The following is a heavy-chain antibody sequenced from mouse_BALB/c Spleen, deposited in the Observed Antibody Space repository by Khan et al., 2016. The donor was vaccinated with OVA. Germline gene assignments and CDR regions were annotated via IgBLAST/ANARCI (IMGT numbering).Heavy chain of an antibody. V-gene: IGHV2-6-7*01. J-gene: IGHJ4*01. CDR3: ARGDYGNYREAMDY. CDR1: GFSLTGYG. CDR2: IWGDGST. D-gene: IGHD2-1*01. Sequence: QVQLKESGPGLVAPSQSLSITCTVSGFSLTGYGANWVRQPPGKGLEWLGMIWGDGSTDYNSALKSRLNLSKDNSKSHVFLKMNSLQTDDTASYDCARGDYGNYREAMDYWGQGTSVTVSS.